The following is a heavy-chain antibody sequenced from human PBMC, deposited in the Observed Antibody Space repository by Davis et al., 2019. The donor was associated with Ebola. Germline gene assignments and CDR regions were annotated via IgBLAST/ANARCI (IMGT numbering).Heavy chain of an antibody. V-gene: IGHV5-51*01. J-gene: IGHJ4*02. CDR1: GYSFTSYW. Sequence: GGSLRLSCKGSGYSFTSYWIGWVRQMPGKGLEWMGIIYPGDSDTRYSPSFQGQVTISADKSISTAYLQWSSLKASDTAMYYCARQRAYNWNYSGLIDYWGQGTLVTVSS. CDR2: IYPGDSDT. D-gene: IGHD1-7*01. CDR3: ARQRAYNWNYSGLIDY.